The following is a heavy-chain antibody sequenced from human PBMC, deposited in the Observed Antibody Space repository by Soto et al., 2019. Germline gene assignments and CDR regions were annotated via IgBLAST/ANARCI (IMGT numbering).Heavy chain of an antibody. V-gene: IGHV1-3*01. D-gene: IGHD3-9*01. CDR2: INAGNGNT. CDR3: ARQIIAPVRYFDTDGPGIDY. Sequence: ASVKVSCKASGYTFTSYAMHWVRQAPGQRLEWMGWINAGNGNTKYSQKFQGRVTITRDTSASTAYMELSSLRSEDTAVYYCARQIIAPVRYFDTDGPGIDYWGQGTLVTVSS. J-gene: IGHJ4*02. CDR1: GYTFTSYA.